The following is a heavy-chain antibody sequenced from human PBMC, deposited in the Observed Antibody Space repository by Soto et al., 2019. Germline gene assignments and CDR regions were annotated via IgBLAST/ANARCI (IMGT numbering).Heavy chain of an antibody. CDR2: IYHSGAT. J-gene: IGHJ4*02. D-gene: IGHD2-15*01. V-gene: IGHV4-4*02. CDR1: GASISSTNW. Sequence: QVQLQESGPGLVKPSGTLSLTCAVSGASISSTNWWSWVRQAPGEGPEWIGEIYHSGATNYNPSLKSRVIISMVTSKNQLSLRLDSVTAADTAVYFCARHIAVPTTRGFDYWGQGTLVTVSS. CDR3: ARHIAVPTTRGFDY.